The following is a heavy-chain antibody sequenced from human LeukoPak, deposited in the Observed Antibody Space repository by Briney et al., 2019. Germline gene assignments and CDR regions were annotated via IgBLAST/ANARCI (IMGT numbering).Heavy chain of an antibody. CDR2: INWNGGST. Sequence: GGSLRLSCAASGFTFDNYGMSWVRQAPGKGLEWVSGINWNGGSTGYADSVKGRFTISKDNAKNSLYLQMNSLRAEDTALYYCARIDTYYYDSSGYYSAFDIWGQGTIVTVSS. V-gene: IGHV3-20*04. J-gene: IGHJ3*02. CDR3: ARIDTYYYDSSGYYSAFDI. CDR1: GFTFDNYG. D-gene: IGHD3-22*01.